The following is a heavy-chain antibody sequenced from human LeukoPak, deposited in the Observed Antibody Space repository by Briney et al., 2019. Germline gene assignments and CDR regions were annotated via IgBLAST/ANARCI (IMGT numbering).Heavy chain of an antibody. Sequence: PSETLSLTCTVSGGSISSGVYYWSWLRQPPGKGLEWIGYIYYSGSTYYNPSLKSRVTISVDTSKNQFSLKLSSVTAADTAVYYCARTVVITRYFDYWGQGTLVTVSS. CDR1: GGSISSGVYY. CDR3: ARTVVITRYFDY. V-gene: IGHV4-30-4*01. D-gene: IGHD3-22*01. J-gene: IGHJ4*02. CDR2: IYYSGST.